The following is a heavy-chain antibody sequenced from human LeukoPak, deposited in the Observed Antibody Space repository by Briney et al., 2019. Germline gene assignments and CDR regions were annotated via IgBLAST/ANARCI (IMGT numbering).Heavy chain of an antibody. CDR3: ARDPDWYYDSSGYYPNLFDY. CDR1: GGTFSSYA. D-gene: IGHD3-22*01. CDR2: IIPILGIA. V-gene: IGHV1-69*04. J-gene: IGHJ4*02. Sequence: SVKVSCKASGGTFSSYAISWVRQAPGQGLEWMGRIIPILGIANYAQKFQGRVTITADKSTSTAYMELSSLRSEDTAVYYCARDPDWYYDSSGYYPNLFDYWGQGTLVTVSS.